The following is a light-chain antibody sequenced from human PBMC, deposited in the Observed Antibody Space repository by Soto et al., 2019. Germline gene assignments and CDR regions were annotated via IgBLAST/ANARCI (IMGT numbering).Light chain of an antibody. CDR1: SSDIGSYNL. CDR3: CSDAGSSTFRLV. V-gene: IGLV2-23*02. CDR2: EVS. J-gene: IGLJ2*01. Sequence: QSALTQPASVSGSPGQSITISCTGTSSDIGSYNLVSWYQQHPGKAPKLIIYEVSKRPSGVSNRFSVSKSGNTASLTISGLQAEDEAEYYCCSDAGSSTFRLVFGGGTKVTVL.